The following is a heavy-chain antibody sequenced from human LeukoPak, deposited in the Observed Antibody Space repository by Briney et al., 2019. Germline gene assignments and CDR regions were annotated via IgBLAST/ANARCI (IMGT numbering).Heavy chain of an antibody. J-gene: IGHJ4*02. CDR3: ARLALSPTLDY. V-gene: IGHV1-2*02. CDR1: GYTFTDYY. D-gene: IGHD2-15*01. Sequence: ASVKVFCKASGYTFTDYYFHWVRQAPGQGLEWMGFVNPKNGATNYAQKFQGRVTMTRDTSISTAYMELSSLRSDDTAVYFCARLALSPTLDYWGQGTLVTVSS. CDR2: VNPKNGAT.